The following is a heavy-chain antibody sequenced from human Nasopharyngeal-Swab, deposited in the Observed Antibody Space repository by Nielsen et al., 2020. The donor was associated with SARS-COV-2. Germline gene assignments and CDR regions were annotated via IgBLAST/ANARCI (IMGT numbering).Heavy chain of an antibody. CDR3: AREGHYGASISLHDH. D-gene: IGHD4/OR15-4a*01. J-gene: IGHJ4*02. CDR2: IFYSGST. Sequence: GSLRLSCTVSGDSISSNFYFWGWIRQPPGKGLEWIGSIFYSGSTYYNPPLKSRVTISLDTSKNQFSLNLNSVTAADTAVYYCAREGHYGASISLHDHWGQGTLVTVSS. CDR1: GDSISSNFYF. V-gene: IGHV4-39*02.